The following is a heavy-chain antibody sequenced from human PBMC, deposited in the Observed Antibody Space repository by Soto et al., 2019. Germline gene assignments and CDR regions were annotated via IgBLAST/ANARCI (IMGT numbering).Heavy chain of an antibody. CDR2: INHSGST. V-gene: IGHV4-34*01. Sequence: SETLSLTCAVYGGSFSGYYWSWIRQPPGKGLEWIGEINHSGSTNYNPSLKSRVTISVDTSKNQFSLKLSSVTAADTAVYYCARARGYSYGYSWFDPWGQGTLVNVSS. D-gene: IGHD5-18*01. J-gene: IGHJ5*02. CDR3: ARARGYSYGYSWFDP. CDR1: GGSFSGYY.